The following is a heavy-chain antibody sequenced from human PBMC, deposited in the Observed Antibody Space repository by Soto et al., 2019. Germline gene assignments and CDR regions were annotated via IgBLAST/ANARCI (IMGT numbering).Heavy chain of an antibody. Sequence: GSLRLSCAASGFTFSIYSMNWVRQAPGKGLEWVSSISSSSSYIYYADSVKGRSTISRDNAKNSLYLQMNSLRAEDTAVYYCARVGSSYWFDPWGQGTLVTVSS. D-gene: IGHD2-15*01. V-gene: IGHV3-21*01. CDR3: ARVGSSYWFDP. CDR2: ISSSSSYI. CDR1: GFTFSIYS. J-gene: IGHJ5*02.